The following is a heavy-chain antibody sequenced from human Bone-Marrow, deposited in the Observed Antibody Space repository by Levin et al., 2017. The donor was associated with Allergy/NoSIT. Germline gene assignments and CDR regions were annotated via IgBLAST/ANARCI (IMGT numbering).Heavy chain of an antibody. V-gene: IGHV3-66*01. D-gene: IGHD4-17*01. Sequence: LSLTCAASGFTVSTNYMSWVRQAPGKGLEWVSVIYAGGTPYYADSVKGRFTISRDNSKNTLYLHMNSLRAEDTAVYYCARDDGDYYDVFDIWGQGTMVTVSS. J-gene: IGHJ3*02. CDR2: IYAGGTP. CDR3: ARDDGDYYDVFDI. CDR1: GFTVSTNY.